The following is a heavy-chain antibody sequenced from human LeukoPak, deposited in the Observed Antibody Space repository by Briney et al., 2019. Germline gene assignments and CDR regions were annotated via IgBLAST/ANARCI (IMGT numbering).Heavy chain of an antibody. CDR3: AKSHYDSSGYRSFDY. J-gene: IGHJ4*02. CDR2: ISGSGAST. Sequence: GGSLRLSCAASGFTFSSYAMSWVRQAPGKGLEWVSGISGSGASTYYADSVEGQFTISRDNSKNTLYLQMNSLRAEDTAVYYCAKSHYDSSGYRSFDYWGQGTLVTVSS. V-gene: IGHV3-23*01. CDR1: GFTFSSYA. D-gene: IGHD3-22*01.